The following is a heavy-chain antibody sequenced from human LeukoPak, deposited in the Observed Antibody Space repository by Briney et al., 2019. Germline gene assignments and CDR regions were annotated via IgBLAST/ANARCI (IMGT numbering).Heavy chain of an antibody. Sequence: GGSLRLSCAVSGFTFSLYGMHWVRQAPGKGLEWVAFIQHDESNNYYADSVKGRFTISRDNSKNTLYLQMNSLRAEDTAVYYCAKNDAVGFVDYWGQGTLVTVSS. CDR3: AKNDAVGFVDY. J-gene: IGHJ4*02. D-gene: IGHD1-1*01. CDR1: GFTFSLYG. CDR2: IQHDESNN. V-gene: IGHV3-30*02.